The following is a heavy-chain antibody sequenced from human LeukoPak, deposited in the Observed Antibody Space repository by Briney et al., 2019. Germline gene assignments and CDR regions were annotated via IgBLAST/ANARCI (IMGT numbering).Heavy chain of an antibody. J-gene: IGHJ4*02. CDR1: GFTFSSYS. CDR3: AKDPYGDYGYYFDY. CDR2: ISGSGGST. V-gene: IGHV3-23*01. Sequence: GGSLRLSCAASGFTFSSYSMNWVRQAPGKGLEWVSAISGSGGSTYYADSVKGRFTISRDNSKNTLYLQMNSLRAEDTAVYYCAKDPYGDYGYYFDYWGQGTLVTVSS. D-gene: IGHD4-17*01.